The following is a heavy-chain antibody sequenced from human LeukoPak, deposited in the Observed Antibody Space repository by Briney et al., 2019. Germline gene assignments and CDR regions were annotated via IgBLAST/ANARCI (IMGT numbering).Heavy chain of an antibody. CDR3: ARETNSGPDNWFDP. Sequence: RPSETLSLTCAVYGGSFSGYYWSWIRQPPGKGLEWIGEINHSGSTNYNPSLKSRVTISVDTSKNQFSLKLSSVTAADTAVYYCARETNSGPDNWFDPWGQGTLVTVSS. CDR1: GGSFSGYY. V-gene: IGHV4-34*01. D-gene: IGHD6-19*01. J-gene: IGHJ5*02. CDR2: INHSGST.